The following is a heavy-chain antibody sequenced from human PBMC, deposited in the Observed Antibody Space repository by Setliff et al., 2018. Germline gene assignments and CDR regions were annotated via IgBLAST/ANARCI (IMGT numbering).Heavy chain of an antibody. V-gene: IGHV6-1*01. CDR3: GRGGTWRAGWYLDL. CDR2: TFHLSTWKH. Sequence: PSQTPSLTCALSGDSVSTSGVAWNWTRQSPARGLEWQGRTFHLSTWKHQYALSMKNRTTINPDTYKNQCTLQLKYVIPDDPAVYYCGRGGTWRAGWYLDLWGRGTLVTVSS. CDR1: GDSVSTSGVA. D-gene: IGHD1-1*01. J-gene: IGHJ2*01.